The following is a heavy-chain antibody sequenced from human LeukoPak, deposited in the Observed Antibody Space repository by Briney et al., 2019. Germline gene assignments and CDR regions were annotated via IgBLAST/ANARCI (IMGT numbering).Heavy chain of an antibody. J-gene: IGHJ4*02. CDR1: EYTFTGYH. Sequence: GASVKVSCKASEYTFTGYHFHWVRQAPGEGLEWMGMINPSGGSTVYAQQFQGRVTMTRDMSTSAVYMEMSSLRSEDTAVYYCARTGTYGPIDYWGQGSLVTVSS. V-gene: IGHV1-46*01. CDR2: INPSGGST. D-gene: IGHD3-10*01. CDR3: ARTGTYGPIDY.